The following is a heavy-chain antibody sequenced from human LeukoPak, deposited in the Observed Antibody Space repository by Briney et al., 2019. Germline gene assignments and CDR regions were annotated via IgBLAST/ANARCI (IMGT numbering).Heavy chain of an antibody. J-gene: IGHJ4*02. CDR3: AKDQPLSGKPHWDY. CDR2: IRYDGSNK. V-gene: IGHV3-30*02. Sequence: PGGSLRLSCAASGSTFSSYGTHWVRQAPGKGLEWVAFIRYDGSNKYYADSVKGRFTISRDNSKNTLYLQMNSLRAEDTAVYYCAKDQPLSGKPHWDYWGQGTLVTVSS. CDR1: GSTFSSYG. D-gene: IGHD1-1*01.